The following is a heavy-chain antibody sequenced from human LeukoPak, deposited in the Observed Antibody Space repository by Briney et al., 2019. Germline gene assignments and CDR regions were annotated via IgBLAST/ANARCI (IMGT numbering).Heavy chain of an antibody. CDR1: GYTFTGYY. CDR2: INPNSGGT. Sequence: GASVKVSCKASGYTFTGYYMHWVRQAPGQGLEWMGWINPNSGGTNYAQKFQGRVTMTRDTSISTAYMELGRLRSDDTAVYYCAILPAAPNWNYADYWGQGTLVTVSS. V-gene: IGHV1-2*02. J-gene: IGHJ4*02. CDR3: AILPAAPNWNYADY. D-gene: IGHD2-2*01.